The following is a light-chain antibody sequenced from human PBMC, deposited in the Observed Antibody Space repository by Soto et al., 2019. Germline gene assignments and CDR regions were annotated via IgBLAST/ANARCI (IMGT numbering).Light chain of an antibody. Sequence: QSVLTQPPSVSAAPGQRVTISCSGSSSNIGNNYVSWYQQRPGTAPKLPIYENNKRPSGIPDRFSGSKSGTSATLGITGLQTGDEADYYCGTWDSSLSAEVFGGGTKLTVL. CDR1: SSNIGNNY. V-gene: IGLV1-51*02. CDR2: ENN. CDR3: GTWDSSLSAEV. J-gene: IGLJ2*01.